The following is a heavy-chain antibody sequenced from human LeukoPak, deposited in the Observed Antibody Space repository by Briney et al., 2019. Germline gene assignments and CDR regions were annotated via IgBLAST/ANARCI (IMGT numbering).Heavy chain of an antibody. Sequence: SETLSLTCTVSGYSISSGYYWGWIRQPPGKGLEWIGSIYHSGSTYYNPSLKSRVTISVDTSKNQFSLKLSSVTAADTAVYYCARDRFGGWYALFDYWGQGTLVTVSS. D-gene: IGHD6-19*01. CDR3: ARDRFGGWYALFDY. CDR1: GYSISSGYY. J-gene: IGHJ4*02. V-gene: IGHV4-38-2*02. CDR2: IYHSGST.